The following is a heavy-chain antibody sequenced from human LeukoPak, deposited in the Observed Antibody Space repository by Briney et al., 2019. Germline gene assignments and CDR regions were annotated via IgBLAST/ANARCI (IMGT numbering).Heavy chain of an antibody. J-gene: IGHJ3*02. CDR1: GFTLRSYW. CDR3: VRDHNWNDLGAFDI. CDR2: INSDGSST. V-gene: IGHV3-74*01. D-gene: IGHD1-20*01. Sequence: GGSLRPSCAASGFTLRSYWMHWVRQAPGKGLVWVSRINSDGSSTTYADSVKGRFTISRDNAKNTLYLQMNSLRVEDTAVYYCVRDHNWNDLGAFDIWGQGTMVTVSS.